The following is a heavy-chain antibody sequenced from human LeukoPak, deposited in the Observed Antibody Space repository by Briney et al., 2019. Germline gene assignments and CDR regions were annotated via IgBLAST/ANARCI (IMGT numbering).Heavy chain of an antibody. D-gene: IGHD4-11*01. CDR3: ARDRGAYSDF. CDR2: VNPKSGAT. Sequence: GASVTVSCTSSGYTFTVNYMHWVRQAPGQRLEWMGWVNPKSGATNYAQKFQGRVTMTRDTSISTAYMELSRLRSDDTAIYYCARDRGAYSDFWGQGTLVTVSS. CDR1: GYTFTVNY. J-gene: IGHJ4*02. V-gene: IGHV1-2*02.